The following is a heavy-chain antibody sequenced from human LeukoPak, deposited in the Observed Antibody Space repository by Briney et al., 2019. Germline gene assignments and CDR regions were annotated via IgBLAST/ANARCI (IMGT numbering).Heavy chain of an antibody. CDR2: INTDGSST. V-gene: IGHV3-74*01. CDR3: ATAYYDDVWGIYRCDY. Sequence: GGSLRLSCAASGFTFSSYWMHWVRQAPGKGLVWVSRINTDGSSTNYAASVKGRFTISSDNAKNTLYLQMNSLSAEDTAVYYCATAYYDDVWGIYRCDYWGQGTLVTVSS. D-gene: IGHD3-16*02. CDR1: GFTFSSYW. J-gene: IGHJ4*02.